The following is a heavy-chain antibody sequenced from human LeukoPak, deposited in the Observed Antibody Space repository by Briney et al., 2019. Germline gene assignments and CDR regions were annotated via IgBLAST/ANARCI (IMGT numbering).Heavy chain of an antibody. J-gene: IGHJ4*02. CDR1: GGSISSYY. V-gene: IGHV4-59*08. CDR2: VYYSGST. D-gene: IGHD5-18*01. Sequence: SETLSLTCTVSGGSISSYYWSWIRQPPGKGLEWIGYVYYSGSTNYNPSLKSRVTISVDTSKNQFSLKLSSVTAADTAVYYCARVFRVDTAMVDYWGQGTLVTVSS. CDR3: ARVFRVDTAMVDY.